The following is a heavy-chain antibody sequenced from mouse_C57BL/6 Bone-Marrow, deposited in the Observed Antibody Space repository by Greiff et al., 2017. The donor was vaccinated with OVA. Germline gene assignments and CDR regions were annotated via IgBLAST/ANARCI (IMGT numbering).Heavy chain of an antibody. V-gene: IGHV1-55*01. CDR2: IYPGSGST. Sequence: VQLQQSGAELVKPGASVKMSCKASGYTFTSYWITWVKQRPGQGLEWIGDIYPGSGSTNYNEKFKSKATLTVDTSSSTAYMQLSSLTSEDSAVYYDASSYYGSSFWYFDVWDTGTAVTVSA. J-gene: IGHJ1*03. CDR1: GYTFTSYW. D-gene: IGHD1-1*01. CDR3: ASSYYGSSFWYFDV.